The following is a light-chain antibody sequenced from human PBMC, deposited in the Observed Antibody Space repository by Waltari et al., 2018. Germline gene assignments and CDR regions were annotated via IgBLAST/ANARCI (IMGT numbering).Light chain of an antibody. CDR1: QGIGSW. Sequence: DIQMTQSPSSVSASVGDRVTITCRASQGIGSWLVWYQQKPGEAPKLLIYGTSTLKSGVPSRFSGSGSGTDFTLTISSLQHEDCATYYCQQANSFPRNFGQGTRVDIK. V-gene: IGKV1-12*01. CDR3: QQANSFPRN. J-gene: IGKJ5*01. CDR2: GTS.